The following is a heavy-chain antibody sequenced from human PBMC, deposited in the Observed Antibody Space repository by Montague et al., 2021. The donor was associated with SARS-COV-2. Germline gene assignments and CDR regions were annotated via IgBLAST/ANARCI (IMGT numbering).Heavy chain of an antibody. V-gene: IGHV4-61*08. D-gene: IGHD6-19*01. CDR1: GDSVSSGAYY. CDR2: IYYSGNTYT. J-gene: IGHJ5*02. CDR3: AREYFDSSGWVGIDP. Sequence: SETLSLTCTVSGDSVSSGAYYWSWIRQPPGKGLEWIAYIYYSGNTYTKYNTSLESRVSISVDTSKNKFSLKLTSGSAADTAVYYCAREYFDSSGWVGIDPWGQGTLVIVSS.